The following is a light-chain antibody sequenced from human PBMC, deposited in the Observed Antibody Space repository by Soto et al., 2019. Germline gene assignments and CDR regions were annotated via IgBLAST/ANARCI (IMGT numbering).Light chain of an antibody. CDR1: QSLLHSNGNIY. Sequence: DIVLTRSPLSLPVTPGEPASISCRSSQSLLHSNGNIYLDWYLQKPGQSPQLLIYLGSIRAAGVPNRFSGSGSGTYFTLKITRVEAEDVGFYYCKQAIQAPRTFGLGTKVEIK. J-gene: IGKJ1*01. CDR3: KQAIQAPRT. CDR2: LGS. V-gene: IGKV2-28*01.